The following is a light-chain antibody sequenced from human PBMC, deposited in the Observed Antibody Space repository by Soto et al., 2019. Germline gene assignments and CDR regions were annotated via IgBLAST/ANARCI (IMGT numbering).Light chain of an antibody. Sequence: QSVLTQPASMSGSPGQSITISCTGTSSDVGGYNYVSWYQQHPGKAPKLMIYDVSNRPSGDSNRFSGSKSGNTASLTISGLQAEDEADYYCSSYTSSSTLVFGGGTKLTVL. CDR3: SSYTSSSTLV. CDR2: DVS. CDR1: SSDVGGYNY. V-gene: IGLV2-14*01. J-gene: IGLJ2*01.